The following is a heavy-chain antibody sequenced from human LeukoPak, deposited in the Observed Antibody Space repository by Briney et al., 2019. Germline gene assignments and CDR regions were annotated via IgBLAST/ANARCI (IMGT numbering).Heavy chain of an antibody. CDR2: INWNGGST. CDR3: ARWGGRNYNFWSGYPSLDY. CDR1: GFTFDDYG. J-gene: IGHJ4*02. Sequence: GGSLRLSCAASGFTFDDYGMSWVRQAPGKGLEWVSGINWNGGSTGYADSVKGRFTISRDNAKNSLYLQMNSLRAEDTALYYCARWGGRNYNFWSGYPSLDYWGQGTLVTVSS. V-gene: IGHV3-20*04. D-gene: IGHD3-3*01.